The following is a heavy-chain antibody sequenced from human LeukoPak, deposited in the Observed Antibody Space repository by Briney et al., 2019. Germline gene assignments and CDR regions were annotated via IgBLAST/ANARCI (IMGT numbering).Heavy chain of an antibody. CDR3: ARGARGQQLDPFDY. CDR2: ISAYNGNT. V-gene: IGHV1-18*01. CDR1: GYTFTSYG. Sequence: ASVKVSCKASGYTFTSYGISWVRQAPGQGLEWMGWISAYNGNTNYAQKLQGRVTMTTDTSTSTAYMELRSLRSDDTAVYSCARGARGQQLDPFDYWGQGTLVTVSS. D-gene: IGHD6-13*01. J-gene: IGHJ4*02.